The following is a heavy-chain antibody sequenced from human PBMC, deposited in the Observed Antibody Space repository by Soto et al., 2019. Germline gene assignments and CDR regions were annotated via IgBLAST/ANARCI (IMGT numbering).Heavy chain of an antibody. Sequence: SETLSLTCAVYGGSFSGYYWSWIRQPPGKGLEWIGEINHSGSTNYNPSLKSRVTISVDTSKNQFSLKLSSVTAADTAVYYCARGRPAMVAYYYYYGMDVWGQGTTVTVSS. V-gene: IGHV4-34*01. CDR3: ARGRPAMVAYYYYYGMDV. J-gene: IGHJ6*02. CDR1: GGSFSGYY. CDR2: INHSGST. D-gene: IGHD5-18*01.